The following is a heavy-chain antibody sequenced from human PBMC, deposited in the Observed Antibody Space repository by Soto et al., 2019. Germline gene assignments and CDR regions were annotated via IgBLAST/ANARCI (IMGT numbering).Heavy chain of an antibody. J-gene: IGHJ3*02. CDR2: VGGRGTNT. CDR1: GFTFTTYA. Sequence: GGSLRLSCAASGFTFTTYAMSWVRQAPGKGLEWVSHVGGRGTNTNYADSVKGRFTISRDNSKNTLYLQMNGLSPDDTAIYYCAKARGFGEWDGFDIWGQGTLVTVSS. D-gene: IGHD3-10*01. CDR3: AKARGFGEWDGFDI. V-gene: IGHV3-23*01.